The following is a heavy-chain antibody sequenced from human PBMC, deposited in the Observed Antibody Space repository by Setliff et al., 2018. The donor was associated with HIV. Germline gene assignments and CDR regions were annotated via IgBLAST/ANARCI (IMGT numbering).Heavy chain of an antibody. Sequence: SETLSLTCTVSGGSFSYYYWSWIRQPPGKGLGWIGSVFYSTTTNYNHSLGGRISISVDTSKNQFSLRLHSVTAADTAVYYCARAYTSVWNAYAYWGQGTLVTVSS. CDR1: GGSFSYYY. D-gene: IGHD1-1*01. CDR2: VFYSTTT. CDR3: ARAYTSVWNAYAY. J-gene: IGHJ4*02. V-gene: IGHV4-59*01.